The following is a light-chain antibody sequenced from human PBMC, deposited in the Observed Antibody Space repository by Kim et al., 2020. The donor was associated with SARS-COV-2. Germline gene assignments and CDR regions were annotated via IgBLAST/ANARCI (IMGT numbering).Light chain of an antibody. J-gene: IGKJ3*01. CDR1: QSVNSN. V-gene: IGKV3-15*01. Sequence: VSPGERATRSCRASQSVNSNLAWYQQKPGQTPRLLIYFASTRATGIPARFSGSGSGTEFTLTISSLQSEDFAVYYCQQYNKWPPGFGPGTKVDIK. CDR3: QQYNKWPPG. CDR2: FAS.